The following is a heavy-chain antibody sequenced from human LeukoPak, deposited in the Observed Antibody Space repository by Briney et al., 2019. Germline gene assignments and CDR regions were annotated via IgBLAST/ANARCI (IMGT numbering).Heavy chain of an antibody. J-gene: IGHJ4*02. CDR1: GFTFSSYA. Sequence: PGGSLRLSRAASGFTFSSYAMSWVRQAPGKGLEWVSAISGSGGNTYYADSVKGRFTIARDNSKNTLYLQMNSLRAEDTAVYYCAKVMDSLGYCTGGVCYRAIDFWGQGTLVTVSS. CDR2: ISGSGGNT. D-gene: IGHD2-8*02. V-gene: IGHV3-23*01. CDR3: AKVMDSLGYCTGGVCYRAIDF.